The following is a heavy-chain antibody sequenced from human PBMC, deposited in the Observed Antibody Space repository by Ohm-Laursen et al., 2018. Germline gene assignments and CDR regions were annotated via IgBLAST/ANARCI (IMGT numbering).Heavy chain of an antibody. V-gene: IGHV1-69*13. CDR3: AKARGFSGADQRLWDFQY. Sequence: EASVKVSCKTSGDTFSNSAISWVRHAPGQGLEWVGGIIPLFKTPNYAQRFQGRLTITADESTSTVYMELSSLKSDDTAVYYCAKARGFSGADQRLWDFQYWGQGSLVTVSS. CDR1: GDTFSNSA. CDR2: IIPLFKTP. D-gene: IGHD5-12*01. J-gene: IGHJ4*02.